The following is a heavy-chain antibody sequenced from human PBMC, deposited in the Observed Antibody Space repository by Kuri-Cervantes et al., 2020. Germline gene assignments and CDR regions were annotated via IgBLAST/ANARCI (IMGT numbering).Heavy chain of an antibody. CDR1: EFTFGDYA. J-gene: IGHJ5*02. D-gene: IGHD5-12*01. CDR3: TSLSADIVARAWFDP. CDR2: IRSKAYGGTT. Sequence: GESLKISCTASEFTFGDYAMSWFRQAPGKGLEWVGFIRSKAYGGTTEYAASVKGRFTISRDDSKSIAYLQMNSLKTEDTAVYYCTSLSADIVARAWFDPWGQGTLVTVSS. V-gene: IGHV3-49*03.